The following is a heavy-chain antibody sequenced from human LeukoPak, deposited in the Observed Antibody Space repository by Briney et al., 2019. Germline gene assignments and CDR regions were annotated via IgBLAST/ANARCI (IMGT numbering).Heavy chain of an antibody. Sequence: KPSETLSLTCTVSGGSISSYYWSWIRQPAGKGPEWIGRIYTSGSTNYNPSLKSRVTMSVDTSKNQFSLKLSSVTAADTAVYYCARDGSPHRNDALDYWGQGTLVTVSS. CDR3: ARDGSPHRNDALDY. CDR2: IYTSGST. D-gene: IGHD1-1*01. J-gene: IGHJ4*02. V-gene: IGHV4-4*07. CDR1: GGSISSYY.